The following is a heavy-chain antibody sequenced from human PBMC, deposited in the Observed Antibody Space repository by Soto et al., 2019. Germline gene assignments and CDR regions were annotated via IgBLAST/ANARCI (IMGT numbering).Heavy chain of an antibody. CDR2: INHSGST. CDR3: ARGQPSITMVRGVNPYYFDY. D-gene: IGHD3-10*01. CDR1: GGSFSGYY. J-gene: IGHJ4*02. V-gene: IGHV4-34*01. Sequence: SETLSLTCAVYGGSFSGYYWSWIRQPPGKGLEWTGEINHSGSTNYNPSLKSRVTISVDTSKNQFSLKLSSVTAADTAVYYCARGQPSITMVRGVNPYYFDYWGQGTLVTVSS.